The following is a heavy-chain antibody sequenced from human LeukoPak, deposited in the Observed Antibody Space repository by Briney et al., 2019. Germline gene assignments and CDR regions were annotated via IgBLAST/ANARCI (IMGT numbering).Heavy chain of an antibody. Sequence: SETLSLTCTVSGGSISSSSYYWGWIRQPPGKGLEWIGSIYYSGSTYYNPSLKSRVTISVDTSKNQFSLKLSSVTAADTAVYYCRHSPGGDAFDIWGQGTMVTVSS. CDR2: IYYSGST. D-gene: IGHD1-14*01. CDR1: GGSISSSSYY. V-gene: IGHV4-39*01. CDR3: RHSPGGDAFDI. J-gene: IGHJ3*02.